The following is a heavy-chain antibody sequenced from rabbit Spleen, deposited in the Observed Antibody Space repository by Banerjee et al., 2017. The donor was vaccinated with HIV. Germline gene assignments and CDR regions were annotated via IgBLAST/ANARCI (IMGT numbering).Heavy chain of an antibody. CDR1: GFDFSRGYD. CDR3: ARDNGSGDYIDVYFDL. J-gene: IGHJ4*01. D-gene: IGHD1-1*01. V-gene: IGHV1S45*01. CDR2: IYTGNGKT. Sequence: QEQLVESGGGLVQPEGSLTLTCKASGFDFSRGYDMCWVRQAPGRGLEWVGCIYTGNGKTYYASWAKGRFTISKSSSTTVTLQMTSLTAADTATYFCARDNGSGDYIDVYFDLWGPGTLVTVS.